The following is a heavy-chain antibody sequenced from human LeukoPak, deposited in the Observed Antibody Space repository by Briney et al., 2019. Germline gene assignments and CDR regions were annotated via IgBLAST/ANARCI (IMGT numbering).Heavy chain of an antibody. CDR1: GFTFSSYS. J-gene: IGHJ1*01. D-gene: IGHD3-16*01. Sequence: GGSLRLSCAASGFTFSSYSMNWVRQAPGKGLEWVSSISSSSSYIYYADSVKGRFTISRDNAKNSLYLQMNSLRAEDTAVYYCAKGLRMITFGGVPEGIIGYFQHWGQGTLVTVSS. V-gene: IGHV3-21*01. CDR3: AKGLRMITFGGVPEGIIGYFQH. CDR2: ISSSSSYI.